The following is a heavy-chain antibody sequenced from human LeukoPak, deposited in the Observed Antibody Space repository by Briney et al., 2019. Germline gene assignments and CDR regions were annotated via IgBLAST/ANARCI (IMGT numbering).Heavy chain of an antibody. J-gene: IGHJ6*02. CDR3: ARAPITMVRGVIIPTGMDV. CDR1: GFTFSSYA. V-gene: IGHV3-30-3*01. CDR2: TSYDGSNK. D-gene: IGHD3-10*01. Sequence: PGGSLRLSCAASGFTFSSYAMHWVRQAPGKGLEWVAVTSYDGSNKYYADSVKGRFTISRDNAKNSLYLQMNSLRAEDTAVYYCARAPITMVRGVIIPTGMDVWGQGTTVTVSS.